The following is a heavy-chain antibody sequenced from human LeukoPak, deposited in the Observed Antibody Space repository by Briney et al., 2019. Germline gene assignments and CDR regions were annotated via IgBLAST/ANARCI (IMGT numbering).Heavy chain of an antibody. CDR1: GFTFSSYA. CDR2: ISYDGSNK. CDR3: AKDKFPNYGDYQGGYFDY. V-gene: IGHV3-30-3*01. Sequence: GGSLRLSCAASGFTFSSYAMHWVRQAPGKGLEWVAVISYDGSNKYYADSVKGRFTISRDNAKNSLYLQMNSLRAEDTALYYCAKDKFPNYGDYQGGYFDYWGQGTLVTVSS. D-gene: IGHD4-17*01. J-gene: IGHJ4*02.